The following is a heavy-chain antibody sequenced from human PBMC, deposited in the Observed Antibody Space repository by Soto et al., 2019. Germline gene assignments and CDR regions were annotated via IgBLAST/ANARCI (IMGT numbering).Heavy chain of an antibody. V-gene: IGHV4-31*11. CDR3: ARYYFDSSGYSNWFDP. CDR2: IHYSGRT. J-gene: IGHJ5*02. Sequence: TLSLTCAVSGGSITSGAYYWTWIRQHPGKGLEWIAHIHYSGRTYYNPSLKSRVTISVDTSNNQFSLKLSSVTAADTAVYYCARYYFDSSGYSNWFDPWGQGTLVTVSS. D-gene: IGHD3-22*01. CDR1: GGSITSGAYY.